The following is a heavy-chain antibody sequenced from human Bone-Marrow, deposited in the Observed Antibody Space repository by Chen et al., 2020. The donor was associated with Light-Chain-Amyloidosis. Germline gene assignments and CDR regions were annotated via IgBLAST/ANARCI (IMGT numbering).Heavy chain of an antibody. V-gene: IGHV3-23*04. D-gene: IGHD2-2*01. CDR2: ARGGDGPT. Sequence: VRLVESGGGLVQPGGSLRLSCVGSGFTFGNYALTWVRQAPGKGLEWVSVARGGDGPTYYADSVRGRFTIYRDNSKNTLYLQMNSLRAEDTAVYYCAKDRCTSISCSDFDYWGQGTLVTVSS. CDR1: GFTFGNYA. J-gene: IGHJ4*02. CDR3: AKDRCTSISCSDFDY.